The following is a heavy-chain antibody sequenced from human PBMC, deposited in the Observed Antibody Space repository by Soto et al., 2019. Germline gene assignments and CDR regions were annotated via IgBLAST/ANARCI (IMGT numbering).Heavy chain of an antibody. D-gene: IGHD1-26*01. V-gene: IGHV3-30*18. Sequence: GGSLRLSCAASGFTFSDYGLHWVRQAPGKGLEWVAFLSHHSYKKYYAVSVKGRFTVSRDNSKNTLYLQMNSLRTEDTAVYYCAKDWVGGSNRYYLEYWGHGTPVTVSS. CDR1: GFTFSDYG. J-gene: IGHJ4*01. CDR3: AKDWVGGSNRYYLEY. CDR2: LSHHSYKK.